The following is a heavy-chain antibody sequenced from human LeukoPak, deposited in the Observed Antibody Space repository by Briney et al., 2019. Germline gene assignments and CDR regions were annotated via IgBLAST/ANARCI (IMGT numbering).Heavy chain of an antibody. CDR2: IIPIFGTA. CDR3: ARERRRYCSGGSCYIFDY. V-gene: IGHV1-69*05. Sequence: SVKVSSKASGGTFSSYAISWVRQAPGQGLEWMGGIIPIFGTANYAQKFQGRVTITTDESTSTAYMELSRLRSEDTAVYYCARERRRYCSGGSCYIFDYWGQGTLVTVSS. J-gene: IGHJ4*02. D-gene: IGHD2-15*01. CDR1: GGTFSSYA.